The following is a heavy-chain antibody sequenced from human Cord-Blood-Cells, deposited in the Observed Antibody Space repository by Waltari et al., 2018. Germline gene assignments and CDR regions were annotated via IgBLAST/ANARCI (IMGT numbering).Heavy chain of an antibody. V-gene: IGHV1-69*09. CDR2: IIPILGIA. CDR1: GGPFTSYP. D-gene: IGHD5-18*01. Sequence: QVQLVQSGAAVQKPGPSVTVSCQASGGPFTSYPTSWVRQAPGQGLEWMGRIIPILGIANYAQKFQGRVTITADKSTSTAYMELSSLRSEDTAVYYCARDGVVDTAMVYWGQGTLVTVSS. CDR3: ARDGVVDTAMVY. J-gene: IGHJ4*02.